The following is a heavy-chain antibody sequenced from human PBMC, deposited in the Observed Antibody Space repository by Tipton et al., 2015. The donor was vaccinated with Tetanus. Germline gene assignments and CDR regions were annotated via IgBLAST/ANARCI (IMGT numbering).Heavy chain of an antibody. CDR2: IYYSGST. D-gene: IGHD2-8*02. CDR3: ARYHCTGTTCQHLDH. Sequence: TLSLTCTVSGGSISSYYWSWIRQPPGKGLEWIGYIYYSGSTNYNPSPKSRVTISVDTSKNQISLKLRSVTAADTAVYYCARYHCTGTTCQHLDHWGQGTLVTVSS. J-gene: IGHJ4*01. CDR1: GGSISSYY. V-gene: IGHV4-59*01.